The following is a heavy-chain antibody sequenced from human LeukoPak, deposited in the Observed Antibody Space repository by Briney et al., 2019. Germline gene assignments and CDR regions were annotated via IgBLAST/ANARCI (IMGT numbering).Heavy chain of an antibody. J-gene: IGHJ4*02. CDR2: ISGSCGST. CDR3: AKDLQLLDYGDYVDETAGFGGNVDY. D-gene: IGHD4-17*01. Sequence: PGGSLTLSCAASGFTFSSYAMSWVRQAPGKGLEWVSAISGSCGSTYYAHSVKGRFTISRDNSKNTLYLQMNSLRAEDTAVYYCAKDLQLLDYGDYVDETAGFGGNVDYWGQGTLVTVSS. CDR1: GFTFSSYA. V-gene: IGHV3-23*01.